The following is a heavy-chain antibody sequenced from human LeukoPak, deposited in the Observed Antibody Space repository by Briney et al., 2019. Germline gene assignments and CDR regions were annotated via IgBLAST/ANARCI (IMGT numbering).Heavy chain of an antibody. CDR3: GRGNYYGVDI. CDR2: TNSDGSTT. CDR1: RFTFSAYA. V-gene: IGHV3-74*01. J-gene: IGHJ6*02. Sequence: GRSLRLSCAGSRFTFSAYAMSWVRQAPGKGLVWVSRTNSDGSTTSHADSVKGRFTISRDNAKNTLFLQLNSLRVEDTAVYYCGRGNYYGVDIWGQGTTDTVSS.